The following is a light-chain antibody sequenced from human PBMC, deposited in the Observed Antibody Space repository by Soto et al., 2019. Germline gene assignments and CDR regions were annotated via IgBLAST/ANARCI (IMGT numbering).Light chain of an antibody. J-gene: IGKJ1*01. V-gene: IGKV1-5*01. CDR1: ESISSW. CDR2: DVS. Sequence: DIQMTQSPSTLSASIGDRVVITCRASESISSWLAWYQRKPGKAPKLLIYDVSSLESGVPSRFSGSESGTEFTLTISSLQPDDFATYYCQQYNSYPWTFGQGTKVDIK. CDR3: QQYNSYPWT.